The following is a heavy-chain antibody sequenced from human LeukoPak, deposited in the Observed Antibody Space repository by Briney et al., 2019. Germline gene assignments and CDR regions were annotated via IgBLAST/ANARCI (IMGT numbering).Heavy chain of an antibody. D-gene: IGHD5-18*01. V-gene: IGHV1-24*01. CDR1: GYTLTELS. J-gene: IGHJ5*02. Sequence: ASVKVSCKVSGYTLTELSMHWVRQAPGKGLEWMGGFDPEDGETIYAQKFQGRVTMTEDTSTDTAYMELSSLRSEDTAVYYCATVSPDGDIQLNWFDPWGQGTLVTVSS. CDR2: FDPEDGET. CDR3: ATVSPDGDIQLNWFDP.